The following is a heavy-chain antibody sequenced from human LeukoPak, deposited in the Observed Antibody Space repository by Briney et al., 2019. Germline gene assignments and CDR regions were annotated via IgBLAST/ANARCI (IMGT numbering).Heavy chain of an antibody. J-gene: IGHJ3*02. V-gene: IGHV1-24*01. CDR2: FDPEDGET. Sequence: ASVKASCKVSGYTLTELSMHWVRQAPGKGLEWMGGFDPEDGETIYAQKFQGRVTMTEDTSTDTAYMELSSLRSEDTAVYYCATEHIVGADDAFDIWGQGTMVTVSS. CDR3: ATEHIVGADDAFDI. CDR1: GYTLTELS. D-gene: IGHD1-26*01.